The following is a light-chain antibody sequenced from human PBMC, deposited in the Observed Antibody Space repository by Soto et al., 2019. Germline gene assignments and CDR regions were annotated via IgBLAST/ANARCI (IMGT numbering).Light chain of an antibody. CDR1: QDISRF. CDR2: ETS. CDR3: QQYNTWPAEIT. V-gene: IGKV1-17*03. J-gene: IGKJ5*01. Sequence: DVQMTQSPSAMSASVGDRVTITCRASQDISRFVAWFQQKPGKAPERLIYETSNLQPGVPSRFSGSGSGTEFTLAISGLQPEDYAVYYCQQYNTWPAEITFGQGTRLEIK.